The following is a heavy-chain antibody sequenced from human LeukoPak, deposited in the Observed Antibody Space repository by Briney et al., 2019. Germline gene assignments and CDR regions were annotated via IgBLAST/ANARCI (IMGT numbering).Heavy chain of an antibody. CDR3: ARDLDAYVMLTAYDTFDM. CDR2: IKQDGSEK. D-gene: IGHD2-21*02. Sequence: QSGGSLRLSCAASGFTFSSYWMTWVRQAPGKGLEWVANIKQDGSEKHYVDSVTDRFTISRDNGKSSLYLQMDSLRAEDTAVYYCARDLDAYVMLTAYDTFDMWGQGTMVTVSS. J-gene: IGHJ3*02. V-gene: IGHV3-7*01. CDR1: GFTFSSYW.